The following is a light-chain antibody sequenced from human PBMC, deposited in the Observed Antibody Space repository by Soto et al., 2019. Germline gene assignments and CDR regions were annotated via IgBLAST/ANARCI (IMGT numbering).Light chain of an antibody. CDR2: EVS. J-gene: IGLJ1*01. CDR1: SSDIGVYNY. CDR3: SSFTTSTTLYV. V-gene: IGLV2-14*01. Sequence: QSALTQPASVSGSPGQSITISCTGTSSDIGVYNYVSLYQQHPGKVPKLIIFEVSTRPSGVSNRFSGSKSGNTASLTISGLQDDDEADYYCSSFTTSTTLYVFGTGTKVTVL.